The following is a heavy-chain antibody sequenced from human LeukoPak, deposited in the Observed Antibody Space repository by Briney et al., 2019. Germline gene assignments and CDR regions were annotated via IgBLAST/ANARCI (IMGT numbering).Heavy chain of an antibody. D-gene: IGHD3-10*01. J-gene: IGHJ4*02. Sequence: ASVKVSCKASGYTFTSYGISWVRQAPGKGLGGFGWFSAYNGNTNYAQKLQGRVTMTTDTSTSTAYMELRSLRSDDTAVYYCGRAADSGSYYNSGFDCWGQGTLVTVSS. CDR1: GYTFTSYG. CDR2: FSAYNGNT. CDR3: GRAADSGSYYNSGFDC. V-gene: IGHV1-18*01.